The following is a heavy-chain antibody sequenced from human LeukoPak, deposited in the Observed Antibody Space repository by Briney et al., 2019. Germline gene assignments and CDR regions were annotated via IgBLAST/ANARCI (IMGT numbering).Heavy chain of an antibody. CDR1: GGSISSSSYY. CDR2: IYHSGST. CDR3: ARAAAFGVVIN. V-gene: IGHV4-39*07. Sequence: SETLSLTCTVSGGSISSSSYYWGWIRQPPGKGLEWIGSIYHSGSTYYNPSLKSRVTISVDRSKNQFSLKLSSVTAADTAVYYCARAAAFGVVINWGQGTLVTVSS. D-gene: IGHD3-3*01. J-gene: IGHJ4*02.